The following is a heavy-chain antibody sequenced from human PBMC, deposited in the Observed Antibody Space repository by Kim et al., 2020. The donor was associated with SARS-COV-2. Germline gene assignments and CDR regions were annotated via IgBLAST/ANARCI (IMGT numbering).Heavy chain of an antibody. CDR1: GGSISSYY. Sequence: SETLSLTCTVSGGSISSYYWSWIRQPPGKGLEWIGYIYYTGSTNYNPSLKSRVTISVDTSKNQFSLKLSSVTAADTAMYYCARGPYYYDSVTYVFDIWGQGTMVTVSS. V-gene: IGHV4-59*01. CDR3: ARGPYYYDSVTYVFDI. D-gene: IGHD3-22*01. CDR2: IYYTGST. J-gene: IGHJ3*02.